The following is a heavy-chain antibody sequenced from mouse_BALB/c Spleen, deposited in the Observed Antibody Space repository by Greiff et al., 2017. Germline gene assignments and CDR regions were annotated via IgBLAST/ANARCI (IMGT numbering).Heavy chain of an antibody. CDR1: GYTFTSYV. CDR3: ARKGGNYAMDY. CDR2: INPYNDGT. Sequence: VQLQQSGPELVKPGASVKMSCKASGYTFTSYVMHWVKQKPGQGLEWIGYINPYNDGTKYNEKFKGKATLTSDKSSSTAYMELSSLTSEDSAVYYCARKGGNYAMDYWGQGTSVTVSS. J-gene: IGHJ4*01. V-gene: IGHV1-14*01.